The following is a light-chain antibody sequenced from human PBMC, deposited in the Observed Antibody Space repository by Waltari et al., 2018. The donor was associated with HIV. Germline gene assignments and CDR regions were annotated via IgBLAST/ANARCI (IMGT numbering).Light chain of an antibody. Sequence: VMTQSPATLSVSPGERVTLSCRASESVSSNLAWYQQKPGQAPRLLIFGASTRATGIPARFSGSGSGTEFTLTISSLQSEDFAIYYCQHYNNWPPYTFGQGTKLEIK. CDR2: GAS. J-gene: IGKJ2*01. CDR1: ESVSSN. CDR3: QHYNNWPPYT. V-gene: IGKV3-15*01.